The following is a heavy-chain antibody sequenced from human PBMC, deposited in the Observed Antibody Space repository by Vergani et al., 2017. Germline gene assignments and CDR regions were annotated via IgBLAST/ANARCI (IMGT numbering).Heavy chain of an antibody. Sequence: EVQLVESGGGLVQPGGSLRLSCAASGFTFSSYWMSWVRQAPGKGLEWVANIKQDGSEKYYVDSVKGRFTISRDNAKNSLYLQMNSLRAEDTAVYYCARGKAGAAGAFDIWGQWTMVTVSS. CDR3: ARGKAGAAGAFDI. V-gene: IGHV3-7*01. D-gene: IGHD3-10*01. J-gene: IGHJ3*02. CDR1: GFTFSSYW. CDR2: IKQDGSEK.